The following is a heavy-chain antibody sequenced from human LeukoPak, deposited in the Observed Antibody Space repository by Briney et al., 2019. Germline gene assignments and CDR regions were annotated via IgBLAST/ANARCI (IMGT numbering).Heavy chain of an antibody. V-gene: IGHV3-23*01. D-gene: IGHD6-19*01. J-gene: IGHJ4*02. CDR2: ISGSGGST. CDR3: AKELSLYSSGWLFDY. CDR1: GFTFSSYA. Sequence: GGSLRLSCAASGFTFSSYAMSWVRQAPGKGLEWVSAISGSGGSTYYADSVKGRFTISRDNSKNTLYLQMNSLRAEDTAVHYCAKELSLYSSGWLFDYWGQGTLVTVSS.